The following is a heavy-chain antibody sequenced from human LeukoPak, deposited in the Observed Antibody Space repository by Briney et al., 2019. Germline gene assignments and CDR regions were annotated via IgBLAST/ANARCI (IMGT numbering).Heavy chain of an antibody. CDR1: GFTVSSNY. CDR3: ARKMYYYDSSGDYKLRGAFDI. Sequence: GGSLRLSCAASGFTVSSNYMSWVRQAPGKGLEWVSVIYSGGSTYNADSVKGRFTISRDNSKNTLYLQMNSLRAEDTAVYYCARKMYYYDSSGDYKLRGAFDIWGQGTMVTVSS. J-gene: IGHJ3*02. V-gene: IGHV3-66*01. D-gene: IGHD3-22*01. CDR2: IYSGGST.